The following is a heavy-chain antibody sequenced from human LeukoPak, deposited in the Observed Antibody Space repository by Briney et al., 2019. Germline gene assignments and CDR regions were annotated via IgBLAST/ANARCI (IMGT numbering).Heavy chain of an antibody. V-gene: IGHV4-59*13. CDR1: GGSISSYY. J-gene: IGHJ3*02. D-gene: IGHD4-17*01. CDR2: IYYSGNT. CDR3: ARVYGDYKDDAFDI. Sequence: TSETLSLTCTVSGGSISSYYWNWIRQPPGKGLEWLGYIYYSGNTNYNPSLKSRVTISVDTSKNQFSLKLSSVTAADTAVYYCARVYGDYKDDAFDIWGQGTMVTVFS.